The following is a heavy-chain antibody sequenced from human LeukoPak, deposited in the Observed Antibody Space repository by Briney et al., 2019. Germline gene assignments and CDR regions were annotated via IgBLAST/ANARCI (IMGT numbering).Heavy chain of an antibody. J-gene: IGHJ5*02. CDR1: GYTFTSHD. CDR3: AIAAVAEADWFDP. D-gene: IGHD6-19*01. Sequence: ASVKVSCKASGYTFTSHDINCVRAATGQGLEWMGWMSPNSGNTGYAQKLQGRVTMTRNTSISTAYMELSSLRSEDTGVYYCAIAAVAEADWFDPWGQGTLVTVSS. CDR2: MSPNSGNT. V-gene: IGHV1-8*01.